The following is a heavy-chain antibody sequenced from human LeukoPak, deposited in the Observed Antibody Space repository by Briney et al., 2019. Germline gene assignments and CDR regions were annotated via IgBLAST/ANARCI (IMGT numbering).Heavy chain of an antibody. CDR3: ARDLLQLELRLDWFDP. V-gene: IGHV1-69*13. D-gene: IGHD1-1*01. J-gene: IGHJ5*02. Sequence: SVKVSCKASGGTFSSYAISWVRQAPGQGLEWMGGIIPIFGTANYAQKFQGRVTITADESTSTAYMELSSLRSEDTAVYYCARDLLQLELRLDWFDPWGQGTLVTVSS. CDR1: GGTFSSYA. CDR2: IIPIFGTA.